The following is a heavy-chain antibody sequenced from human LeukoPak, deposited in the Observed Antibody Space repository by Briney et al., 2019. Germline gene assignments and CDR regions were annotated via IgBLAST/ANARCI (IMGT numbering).Heavy chain of an antibody. CDR3: ARTSVYYYGSGSYLKRRYNWFDP. D-gene: IGHD3-10*01. V-gene: IGHV1-3*03. CDR1: GYTFTSYT. CDR2: INTGNGNT. J-gene: IGHJ5*02. Sequence: ASVKVSCKASGYTFTSYTMHWVRQAPGQRLEWMGWINTGNGNTKYSQEFQGRVTITRDTSASTAYMELSSLRSEDMAVYYCARTSVYYYGSGSYLKRRYNWFDPWGQGTLVTVSS.